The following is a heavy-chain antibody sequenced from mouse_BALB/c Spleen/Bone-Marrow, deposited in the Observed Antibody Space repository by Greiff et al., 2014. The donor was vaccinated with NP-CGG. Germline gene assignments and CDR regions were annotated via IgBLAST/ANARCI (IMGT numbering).Heavy chain of an antibody. CDR3: ARYGNYDAMDY. CDR1: GYTFTSYW. V-gene: IGHV1S81*02. Sequence: VQLQQSGAELVKPGASVKLPCKASGYTFTSYWMHWVKQRPGQGLEWTGEINPSNGRTNYNETFKSKATLTVDKSSTTAYMQLSSLTSDDSAVYYCARYGNYDAMDYWGQGTSVTVSS. J-gene: IGHJ4*01. D-gene: IGHD2-1*01. CDR2: INPSNGRT.